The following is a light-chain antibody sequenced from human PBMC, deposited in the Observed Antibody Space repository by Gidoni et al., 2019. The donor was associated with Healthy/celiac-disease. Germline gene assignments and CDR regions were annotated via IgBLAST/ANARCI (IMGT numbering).Light chain of an antibody. J-gene: IGKJ4*01. V-gene: IGKV1-33*01. CDR2: DAS. CDR1: QDISNY. CDR3: QQYDNLPLT. Sequence: DIQMTQSPSSLSASVGDRVTITCHASQDISNYLNWYQQKPGKAPKLLIYDASNLETGVPSRFSGSGSGTDFTFTISSLEPEDIATYDCQQYDNLPLTVGGGTKVEIK.